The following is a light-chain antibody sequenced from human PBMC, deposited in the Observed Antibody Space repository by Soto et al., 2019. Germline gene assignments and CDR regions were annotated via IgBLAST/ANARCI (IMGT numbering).Light chain of an antibody. V-gene: IGKV4-1*01. J-gene: IGKJ1*01. CDR1: QGVLYSSNNKNY. Sequence: DIVRTQSPDSLAVSLGERATINCKSSQGVLYSSNNKNYLAWYQQKPGQPPKLLIYWASTRESGDPDRFSGSGSGTDFTLTISSLQAEDVAVYYCQQYYSTPWTFGQGTKVEIK. CDR3: QQYYSTPWT. CDR2: WAS.